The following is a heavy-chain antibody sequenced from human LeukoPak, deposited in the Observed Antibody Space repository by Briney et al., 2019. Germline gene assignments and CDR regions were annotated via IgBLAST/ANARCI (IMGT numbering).Heavy chain of an antibody. V-gene: IGHV3-64*01. CDR2: ISYNGGRT. CDR1: GITFSYYA. D-gene: IGHD1-26*01. Sequence: GSLRPFCAASGITFSYYAKHLVRPVTGKGLEYVSAISYNGGRTYYANSVKGRFTISRDNSKNTLYLQMGSLRAEDMAVYYCATLTSGSYAHWGQGTLVTVSS. CDR3: ATLTSGSYAH. J-gene: IGHJ4*02.